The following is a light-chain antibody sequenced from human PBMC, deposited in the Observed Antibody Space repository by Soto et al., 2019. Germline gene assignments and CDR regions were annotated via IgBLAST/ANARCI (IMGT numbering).Light chain of an antibody. V-gene: IGKV2-28*01. CDR1: QSLLHSNGYNY. J-gene: IGKJ1*01. CDR3: MQPLQSWT. Sequence: DVVMTQSQLSLPVTLGQPASISCRSSQSLLHSNGYNYLDWYLQKPGQSPQLLIYLGSNRASGVPDRFSGSGSGTDFTLKISRVEAEDVGVYYCMQPLQSWTFGQGTKVDI. CDR2: LGS.